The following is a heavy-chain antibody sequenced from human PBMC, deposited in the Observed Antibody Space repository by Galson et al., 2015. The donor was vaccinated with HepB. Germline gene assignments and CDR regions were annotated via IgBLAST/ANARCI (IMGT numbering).Heavy chain of an antibody. D-gene: IGHD6-13*01. CDR2: TYYRSKWYF. Sequence: CAISGDSVSSNSAAWNWIRQSPSRGLEWLGRTYYRSKWYFDYAVSVRSRVTINPDTSKNQFSLHLSSVTPEDTAVYYCAREAGTYSSSSAGYWGQGTLVTVSS. J-gene: IGHJ4*02. CDR3: AREAGTYSSSSAGY. CDR1: GDSVSSNSAA. V-gene: IGHV6-1*01.